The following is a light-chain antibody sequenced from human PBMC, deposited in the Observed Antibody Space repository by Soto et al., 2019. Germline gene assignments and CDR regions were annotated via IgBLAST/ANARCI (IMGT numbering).Light chain of an antibody. J-gene: IGLJ1*01. CDR2: EIN. CDR3: QSYDKRLTAYV. CDR1: SSDVGAYDY. Sequence: SVLAQPPSASGSPGQSVTISCTGTSSDVGAYDYVSWYQQHPGKAPKLMIYEINKRPSGVPDRFSGSKSGNTASLTVSGLQAEDEADYYCQSYDKRLTAYVFGTGTKVTVL. V-gene: IGLV2-8*01.